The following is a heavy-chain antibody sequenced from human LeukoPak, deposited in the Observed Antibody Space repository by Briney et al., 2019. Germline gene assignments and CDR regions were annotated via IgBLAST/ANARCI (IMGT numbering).Heavy chain of an antibody. Sequence: SFKASGYTFSSYEMNWVRQTPGKGLEWVSYISSSSSTIYYADSVKGRFTISRDNAKNSLYLQMNSLRDEDTAVYYCARDLGSGWYIDYWGQGTLVTVSS. V-gene: IGHV3-48*02. J-gene: IGHJ4*02. CDR3: ARDLGSGWYIDY. CDR2: ISSSSSTI. D-gene: IGHD6-19*01. CDR1: GYTFSSYE.